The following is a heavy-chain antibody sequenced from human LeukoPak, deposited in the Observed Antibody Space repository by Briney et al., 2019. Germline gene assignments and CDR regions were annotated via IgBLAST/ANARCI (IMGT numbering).Heavy chain of an antibody. CDR1: GFTFDDYA. D-gene: IGHD5-24*01. V-gene: IGHV3-9*03. Sequence: GGSLRLSCVASGFTFDDYAMHWVRHAPGKGLEWVSGISWNSGSIGYADSVKGRFTISRDNAKNSLYLQMNSLRAEDMALYYCAKGGEMATIGGYFDYWGQGTLVTVSS. J-gene: IGHJ4*02. CDR3: AKGGEMATIGGYFDY. CDR2: ISWNSGSI.